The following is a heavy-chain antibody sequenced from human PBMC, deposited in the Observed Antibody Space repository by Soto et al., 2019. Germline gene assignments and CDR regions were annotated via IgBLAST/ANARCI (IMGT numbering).Heavy chain of an antibody. J-gene: IGHJ6*02. Sequence: SATLSLTCTVSGGSVSSGSYYWSWIRQPPGKGLEWVGYIYYSGSTNYNPSLKSRVTISVDTSKNQFSLKLSSVTAADTAVYYCARGSFWSGYPYYYGMDVWGQWTTVTVSS. CDR3: ARGSFWSGYPYYYGMDV. V-gene: IGHV4-61*01. CDR1: GGSVSSGSYY. D-gene: IGHD3-3*01. CDR2: IYYSGST.